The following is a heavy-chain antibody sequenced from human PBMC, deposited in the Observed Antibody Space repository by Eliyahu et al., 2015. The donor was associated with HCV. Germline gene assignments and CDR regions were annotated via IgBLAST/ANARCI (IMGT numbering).Heavy chain of an antibody. CDR2: IRGKANNYAT. CDR3: TRWGDSGSYVI. D-gene: IGHD1-26*01. CDR1: GFTFSGSA. J-gene: IGHJ3*02. V-gene: IGHV3-73*02. Sequence: LVESGGGLVQPGGSLKVSCAASGFTFSGSAMXWVRQASGKGLEWVGRIRGKANNYATAYAASVKGRFIMSRDDSNNTAYLQMNNLKTEDTALYYCTRWGDSGSYVIWGQGTMVTVSS.